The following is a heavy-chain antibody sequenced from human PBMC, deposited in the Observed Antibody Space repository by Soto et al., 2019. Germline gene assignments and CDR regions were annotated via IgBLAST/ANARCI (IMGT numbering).Heavy chain of an antibody. CDR2: IGGSSATT. Sequence: EVQLLESGGGLVQPGGSLRLSCAASGFTFSTYAMTWVRQAPGKGLEWVSSIGGSSATTYYADSVKGRFTISRDNSKNTLSLQRNSLRAEDTAIYYCANSGLYGVYMSAGDSWGQGTLVTVSS. D-gene: IGHD4-17*01. J-gene: IGHJ4*02. CDR1: GFTFSTYA. CDR3: ANSGLYGVYMSAGDS. V-gene: IGHV3-23*01.